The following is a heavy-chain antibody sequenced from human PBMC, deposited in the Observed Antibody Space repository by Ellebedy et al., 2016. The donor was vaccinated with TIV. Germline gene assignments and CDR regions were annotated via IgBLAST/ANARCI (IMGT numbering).Heavy chain of an antibody. Sequence: MPSETLSLTCTVSGGPISTYYRSWIRPPLGKGLEWINYNPSLKSRVTVSVDTSKNHFSLQLRSVTAADTAVYYCARDLMASGWFDPWGQGTLVTVSS. J-gene: IGHJ5*02. D-gene: IGHD3-10*01. CDR1: GGPISTYY. V-gene: IGHV4-59*01. CDR3: ARDLMASGWFDP.